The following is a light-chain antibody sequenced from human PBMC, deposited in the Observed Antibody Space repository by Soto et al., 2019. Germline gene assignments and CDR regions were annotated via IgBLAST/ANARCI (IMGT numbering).Light chain of an antibody. Sequence: EIVLTQSPGPLSLSPGERATLSCRASQSVSSNYLAWYQQKPGKAPRLLIYSASNRATGIPDRFSGSGSGTDFTLTITRLEPEDFAVYYCQQYGSSPYTFGQGTKLEIK. J-gene: IGKJ2*01. V-gene: IGKV3-20*01. CDR1: QSVSSNY. CDR2: SAS. CDR3: QQYGSSPYT.